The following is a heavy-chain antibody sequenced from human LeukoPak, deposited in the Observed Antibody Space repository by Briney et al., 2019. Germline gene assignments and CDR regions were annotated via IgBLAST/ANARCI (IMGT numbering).Heavy chain of an antibody. CDR1: GDSISTSIYY. CDR3: ARVPGDTYGLDY. J-gene: IGHJ4*02. CDR2: VYYTGTT. D-gene: IGHD3-16*01. V-gene: IGHV4-39*07. Sequence: SETLSLTCTVSGDSISTSIYYWGWIRQPPGKGLEWLGSVYYTGTTYYNPSLKSRATISVDTSKNQFSLNLISVTAADRAVYYCARVPGDTYGLDYWGQGTLVTVSS.